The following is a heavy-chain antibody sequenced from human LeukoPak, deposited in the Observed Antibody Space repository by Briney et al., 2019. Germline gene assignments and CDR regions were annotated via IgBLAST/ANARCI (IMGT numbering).Heavy chain of an antibody. CDR3: ARVGGYSSGWRIYYFDY. J-gene: IGHJ4*02. Sequence: SETLSLTCTVSGGSISSGSYYWSWIRQPAGKGLEWIGRIYTSGSTNYNPSLKSRVTISVDTSKNQFSLKLSSVAAADTAVYYCARVGGYSSGWRIYYFDYWGQGTLVTVSS. D-gene: IGHD6-19*01. CDR1: GGSISSGSYY. V-gene: IGHV4-61*02. CDR2: IYTSGST.